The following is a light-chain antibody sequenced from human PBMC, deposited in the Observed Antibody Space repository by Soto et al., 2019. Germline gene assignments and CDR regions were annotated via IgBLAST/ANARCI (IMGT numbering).Light chain of an antibody. CDR2: ATS. Sequence: IILTQSPGTLSLSPGEGATLSCKASQTVISTHLAWYQQKPGQAPRLLIYATSNRATGIPDRFSGSGSGRDFTLTIDRLEPEGFAVYYCQHYDSSSFTFGQGTRLDLK. CDR3: QHYDSSSFT. CDR1: QTVISTH. J-gene: IGKJ5*01. V-gene: IGKV3-20*01.